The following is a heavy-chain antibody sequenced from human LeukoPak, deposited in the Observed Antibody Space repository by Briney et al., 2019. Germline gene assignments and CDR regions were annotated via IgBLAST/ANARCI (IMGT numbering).Heavy chain of an antibody. CDR2: INERGDDT. CDR1: GFTFSSHA. D-gene: IGHD6-6*01. J-gene: IGHJ6*02. V-gene: IGHV3-23*01. CDR3: VRGLVGIIHYAMDV. Sequence: GGSLRLSCAASGFTFSSHAMGWVRQAQGKGLEWVSSINERGDDTYYADSVKGRFTISRDNSKNTLFLQMNSLRAEDTAVYYCVRGLVGIIHYAMDVWGQGTTVTVSS.